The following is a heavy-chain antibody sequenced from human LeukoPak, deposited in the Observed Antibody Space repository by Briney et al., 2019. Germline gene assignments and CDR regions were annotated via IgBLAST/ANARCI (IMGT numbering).Heavy chain of an antibody. CDR2: MNPSSGNT. V-gene: IGHV1-8*01. J-gene: IGHJ4*02. D-gene: IGHD5-12*01. CDR3: AGRTVATRTMDY. CDR1: GYTFTSYD. Sequence: ASVKVSCKASGYTFTSYDINWVRQATGQGLEWMGWMNPSSGNTGYAQKFQGRVTMTRNTSISTAYMELSSLRSEDTAVYYCAGRTVATRTMDYWGQGTLVTVSS.